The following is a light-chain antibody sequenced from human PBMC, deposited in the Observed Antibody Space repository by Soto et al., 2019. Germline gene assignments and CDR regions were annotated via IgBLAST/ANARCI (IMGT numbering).Light chain of an antibody. J-gene: IGKJ1*01. Sequence: EIVVTQSRSTLSVSPGERATLSCRASQTVIRNLAWYQQKPGQTPRLLIYGASTRATGIPARFSGSGSGTEFTPTISSLQPEDFAVYYCQQYAIWPPQTFGQGTKVDIK. V-gene: IGKV3-15*01. CDR1: QTVIRN. CDR2: GAS. CDR3: QQYAIWPPQT.